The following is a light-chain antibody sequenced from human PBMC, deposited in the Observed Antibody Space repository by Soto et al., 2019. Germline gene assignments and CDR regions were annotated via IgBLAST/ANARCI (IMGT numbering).Light chain of an antibody. Sequence: EIVVTQSPATLSVSPGERATLSCRASQSVGNNFAWYQKKPGQAPRLLIFATSTRATGVPARFSGSGSGTEFTLTIGSLQSEDFAVYYCQQYGDWPLTVGGGAKVEIE. CDR2: ATS. J-gene: IGKJ4*01. V-gene: IGKV3-15*01. CDR1: QSVGNN. CDR3: QQYGDWPLT.